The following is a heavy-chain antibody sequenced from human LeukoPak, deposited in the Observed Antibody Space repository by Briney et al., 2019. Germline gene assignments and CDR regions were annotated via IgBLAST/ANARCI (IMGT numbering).Heavy chain of an antibody. CDR3: ARDYADYVGYFFFDY. CDR2: ISGGGETT. D-gene: IGHD4-17*01. V-gene: IGHV3-23*01. J-gene: IGHJ4*02. Sequence: PGGSLRLSCAASGFTFNNYAMNWVRQAPGKGLEWVSSISGGGETTYYADSAKGRFTISRDNSQNTLYLQMNSLRVEDTAVYYCARDYADYVGYFFFDYWGQGTLVTVPS. CDR1: GFTFNNYA.